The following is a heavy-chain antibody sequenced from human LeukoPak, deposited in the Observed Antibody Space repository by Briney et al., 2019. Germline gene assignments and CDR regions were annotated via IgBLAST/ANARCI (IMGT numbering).Heavy chain of an antibody. Sequence: SETLSLTCTVSGYSISIGYYWGWIRQPPGKGLEWIGSVFYSGTTYYNPSLKSRVTVSVDTSKNQFSLILSSVTAADTAVYYCARVGPYSSGWYVDYWGQGTLVTVSS. V-gene: IGHV4-38-2*02. J-gene: IGHJ4*02. CDR2: VFYSGTT. CDR3: ARVGPYSSGWYVDY. CDR1: GYSISIGYY. D-gene: IGHD6-19*01.